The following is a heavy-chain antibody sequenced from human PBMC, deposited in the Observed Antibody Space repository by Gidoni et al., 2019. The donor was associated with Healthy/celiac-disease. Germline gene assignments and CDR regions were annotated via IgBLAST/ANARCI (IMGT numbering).Heavy chain of an antibody. V-gene: IGHV4-39*01. Sequence: QLQLQESGPGLVKPSETLSLTCTVSGGPISSSSYYWGWIRQPPGKGLEWIGSIYYSGSTYYNPSLKSRVTISVDTSKNQFSLKLSSVTAADTAVYYCARQPVDCSGGSCYFGVWFDPWGQGTLVTVSS. D-gene: IGHD2-15*01. J-gene: IGHJ5*02. CDR2: IYYSGST. CDR1: GGPISSSSYY. CDR3: ARQPVDCSGGSCYFGVWFDP.